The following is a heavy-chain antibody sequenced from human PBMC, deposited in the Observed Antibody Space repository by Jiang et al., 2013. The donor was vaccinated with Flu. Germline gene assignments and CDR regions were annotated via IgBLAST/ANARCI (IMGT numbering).Heavy chain of an antibody. CDR2: VHPYDSDA. CDR1: GYSFISYW. D-gene: IGHD6-19*01. J-gene: IGHJ4*02. CDR3: AREAVAGMYYFDL. V-gene: IGHV5-51*01. Sequence: GAEVKKPGESLKISCKGSGYSFISYWIGWVRQMPGKGLEWMGIVHPYDSDARYSPSFRGQITISVDKSISTAYLQLNSLKASDTATYFCAREAVAGMYYFDLWGQGTLVTVSS.